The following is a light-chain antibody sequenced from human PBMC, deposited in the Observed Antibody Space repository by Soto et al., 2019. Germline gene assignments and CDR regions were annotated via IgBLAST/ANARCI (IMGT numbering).Light chain of an antibody. Sequence: DIQMTQSPSTLSASVGDRVTITCRASQSISNWLAWYQQKPGKAPKLLIYKASSLESGVPSRFSSSGSGTEFTLTISSLQPDDFATYYCQHYNSYSITFGQGTRLEIK. J-gene: IGKJ5*01. CDR3: QHYNSYSIT. CDR2: KAS. V-gene: IGKV1-5*03. CDR1: QSISNW.